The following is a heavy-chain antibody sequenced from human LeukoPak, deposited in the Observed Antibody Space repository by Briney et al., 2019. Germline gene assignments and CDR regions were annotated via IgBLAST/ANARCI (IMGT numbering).Heavy chain of an antibody. V-gene: IGHV3-48*03. Sequence: AGGSLRLSCAASGFTFSSYEMNWVRQAPGKGLEWVSYISSSGSTKYYADSVKGRFTISRDNAKNSLYLQMNSLRAEDTAVYYCARDSNWSPDYWGQGTLVTVSS. J-gene: IGHJ4*02. CDR1: GFTFSSYE. CDR2: ISSSGSTK. CDR3: ARDSNWSPDY. D-gene: IGHD1-1*01.